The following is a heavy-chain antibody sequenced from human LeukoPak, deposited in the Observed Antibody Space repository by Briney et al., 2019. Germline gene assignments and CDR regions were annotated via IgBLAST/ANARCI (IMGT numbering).Heavy chain of an antibody. V-gene: IGHV3-23*01. J-gene: IGHJ4*02. CDR3: AKPLYDYVWGSYRYTDPNFDY. CDR2: ISGSGGST. CDR1: GFTFSSYA. Sequence: GGSLRLSCAASGFTFSSYAMSWVRQAPGKGLEWVSAISGSGGSTYYADSVKGRFTISRDNSKNTLYLQMNSLRAEDTAVYYCAKPLYDYVWGSYRYTDPNFDYWGQGTLVTVSS. D-gene: IGHD3-16*02.